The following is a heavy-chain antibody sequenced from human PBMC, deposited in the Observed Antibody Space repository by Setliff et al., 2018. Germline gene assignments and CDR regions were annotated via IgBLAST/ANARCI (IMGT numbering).Heavy chain of an antibody. D-gene: IGHD3-3*01. Sequence: PSETLSLTCNVSGGSFSTSSDYWGWIRQPPGKGLEWIGSINYSGRNYYNPSLKSRVTIFADTSKNQFSLLRNSVTAADTALYYCARQKYWSGYYGEGYYYYMDVWGKGTTVTVSS. J-gene: IGHJ6*03. CDR2: INYSGRN. CDR1: GGSFSTSSDY. CDR3: ARQKYWSGYYGEGYYYYMDV. V-gene: IGHV4-39*01.